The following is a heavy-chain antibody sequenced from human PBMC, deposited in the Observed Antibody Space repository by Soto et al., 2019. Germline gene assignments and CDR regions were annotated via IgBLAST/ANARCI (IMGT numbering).Heavy chain of an antibody. CDR2: IYWDDDK. Sequence: QITLKESGPPLVKPTQTLTLTCTFSGFSLSTSGVGVGWIRQPPGKALEWLALIYWDDDKRYSPSLKSRLTITKDTPKNQVVLTMTNMDPVDTATYYCAHSSIDYVWGSYRYTTYDYWGQGTLVTVSS. J-gene: IGHJ4*02. CDR3: AHSSIDYVWGSYRYTTYDY. V-gene: IGHV2-5*02. CDR1: GFSLSTSGVG. D-gene: IGHD3-16*02.